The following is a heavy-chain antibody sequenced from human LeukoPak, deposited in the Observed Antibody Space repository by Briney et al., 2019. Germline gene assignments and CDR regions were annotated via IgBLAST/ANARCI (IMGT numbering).Heavy chain of an antibody. V-gene: IGHV3-23*01. Sequence: TGGSLRLSCAASGFKFNSYAMSWVRQAPGKGLEWVSTISGSGGSTYYADSLKGRFTISRDNSKNTLYVQMDSLRPEDTAVYYCAKDAYLIAVAGNYFEYWGQGTLVTVSS. CDR1: GFKFNSYA. CDR2: ISGSGGST. J-gene: IGHJ4*02. CDR3: AKDAYLIAVAGNYFEY. D-gene: IGHD6-19*01.